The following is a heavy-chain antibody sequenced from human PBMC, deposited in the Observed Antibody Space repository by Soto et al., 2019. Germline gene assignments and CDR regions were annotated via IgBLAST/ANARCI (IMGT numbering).Heavy chain of an antibody. Sequence: QVTLKESGPVLVKPTETLTLTCTVSGFSLSNARMGVSWIRQPPGKALEWLAHIFSNDEKSYSTSLKSRLTISKDTSKSQVVLTMTNMDPVDTATYYCARIILVVDYDYVWVTSGAFDIWGQGTMVTVSS. V-gene: IGHV2-26*01. J-gene: IGHJ3*02. CDR3: ARIILVVDYDYVWVTSGAFDI. D-gene: IGHD3-16*01. CDR1: GFSLSNARMG. CDR2: IFSNDEK.